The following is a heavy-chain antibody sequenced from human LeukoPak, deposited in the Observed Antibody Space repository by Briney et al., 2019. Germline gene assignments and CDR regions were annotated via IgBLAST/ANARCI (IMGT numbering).Heavy chain of an antibody. V-gene: IGHV3-21*01. J-gene: IGHJ4*02. CDR3: ARVGPSSGSFFDY. Sequence: GGSLRLSCAASGFTFSSYSMNWVRQAPGKGLEWVSSISSSSSYIYHADSVKGRFTISRDNAKNSLYLQMNSLRAEDTAVYYCARVGPSSGSFFDYWGQGTLVTVSS. CDR2: ISSSSSYI. CDR1: GFTFSSYS. D-gene: IGHD1-26*01.